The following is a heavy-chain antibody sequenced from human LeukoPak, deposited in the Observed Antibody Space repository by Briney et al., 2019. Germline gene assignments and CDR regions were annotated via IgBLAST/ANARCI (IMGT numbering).Heavy chain of an antibody. V-gene: IGHV5-51*04. CDR2: TYPGDSDT. Sequence: GEPLNISCNGSAYSFTSYWIGWVRQMPGKGLEWMGITYPGDSDTRYSPSFQGQVTISADTPISTASLQWSSLKASDTAMYYCASRPPAAGTEYYFDYWGQGTLVTVSS. CDR1: AYSFTSYW. J-gene: IGHJ4*02. CDR3: ASRPPAAGTEYYFDY. D-gene: IGHD6-13*01.